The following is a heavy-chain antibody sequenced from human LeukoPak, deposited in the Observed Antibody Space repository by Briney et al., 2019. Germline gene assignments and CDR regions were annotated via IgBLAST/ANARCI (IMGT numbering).Heavy chain of an antibody. Sequence: ASETLSLTCTVSGGSISSYYWIWIRQPAGKGLEWIGRIYTSGSTNYNPSLKSRVTMSVDTSKNQFSLKLSSVTAADTAVYYCARDGSGNYYYYYGMDVWGQGTTVTVSS. V-gene: IGHV4-4*07. CDR2: IYTSGST. CDR1: GGSISSYY. D-gene: IGHD2-15*01. CDR3: ARDGSGNYYYYYGMDV. J-gene: IGHJ6*02.